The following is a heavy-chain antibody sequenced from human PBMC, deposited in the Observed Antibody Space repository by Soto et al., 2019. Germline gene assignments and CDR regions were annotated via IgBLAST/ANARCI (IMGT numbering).Heavy chain of an antibody. CDR1: GASISSFN. Sequence: SETLSLTCSVSGASISSFNWNWVRQPAGKGPEWVGRLNIAGTINYNPSLKSRITMSMDTSKNQISLHLRSVTAADTAIYYCARDRGEYTSSWFWYFSHWGHGTLVPSP. V-gene: IGHV4-4*07. D-gene: IGHD6-13*01. J-gene: IGHJ2*01. CDR2: LNIAGTI. CDR3: ARDRGEYTSSWFWYFSH.